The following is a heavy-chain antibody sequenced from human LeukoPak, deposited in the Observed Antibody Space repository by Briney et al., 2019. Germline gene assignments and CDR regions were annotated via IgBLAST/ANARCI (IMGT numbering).Heavy chain of an antibody. V-gene: IGHV5-51*01. CDR1: EYSFATYW. Sequence: KSGESLKISCKGSEYSFATYWIGWVRQMPGQGLEWMGIIFPGDSDTRYSPSFQGQATISADKSISTAYLQWSSLKASDTAIYYCASEYCSGGNCYFDYWGQGTLVTVSS. D-gene: IGHD2-15*01. CDR2: IFPGDSDT. J-gene: IGHJ4*02. CDR3: ASEYCSGGNCYFDY.